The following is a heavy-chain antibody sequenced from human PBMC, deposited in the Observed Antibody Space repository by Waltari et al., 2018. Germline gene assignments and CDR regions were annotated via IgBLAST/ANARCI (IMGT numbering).Heavy chain of an antibody. J-gene: IGHJ3*02. Sequence: EVQLVESGGGLVQPGGSLRLSCAASGFTFSSYWMSWVRQAPGKGLEWVANIKQDGSEKYYVDSVKGRFTIYRDNAKNSLYLQMNSLRAEDTAVYYCARDLKGQWLVLGQAFDIWGQGTMVTVSS. CDR1: GFTFSSYW. CDR2: IKQDGSEK. V-gene: IGHV3-7*01. D-gene: IGHD6-19*01. CDR3: ARDLKGQWLVLGQAFDI.